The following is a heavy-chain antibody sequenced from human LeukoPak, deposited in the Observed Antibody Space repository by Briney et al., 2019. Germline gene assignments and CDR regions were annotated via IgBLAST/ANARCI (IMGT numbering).Heavy chain of an antibody. J-gene: IGHJ5*02. CDR1: GGTFSSYA. D-gene: IGHD4-11*01. Sequence: GSSVKVSCKASGGTFSSYAISWVRQAPGQGLEWMGGIIPIFGTANYAQKFQGRVTITTDESTSTAYMELSSLRSEDTAVYYCASGGMTTVTTDWFDPWGQGTLVIVSS. CDR2: IIPIFGTA. CDR3: ASGGMTTVTTDWFDP. V-gene: IGHV1-69*05.